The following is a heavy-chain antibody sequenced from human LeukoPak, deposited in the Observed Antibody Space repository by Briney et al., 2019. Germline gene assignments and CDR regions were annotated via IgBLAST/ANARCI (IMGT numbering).Heavy chain of an antibody. D-gene: IGHD3-22*01. V-gene: IGHV4-31*03. CDR2: IYYSGST. J-gene: IGHJ6*02. CDR1: GGSLSSGGYY. CDR3: ARDRDYYDSSGYYYFAYYGMDV. Sequence: SETLSLTCTVSGGSLSSGGYYWRWIRQHPGKGLEWFGYIYYSGSTYYNPSLQSRLPISVDTSKNQFSLKLSSVTAADTAVYYCARDRDYYDSSGYYYFAYYGMDVWGQGTTVTVSS.